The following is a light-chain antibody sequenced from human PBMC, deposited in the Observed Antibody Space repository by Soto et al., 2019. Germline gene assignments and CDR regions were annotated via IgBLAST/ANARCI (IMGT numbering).Light chain of an antibody. Sequence: DIVMTQSPDSLAVSLGERATINCKSSQSVLYSSNNQNYLAWYPQKPGQPPKLLIYWASTRESGVPDRFSGSGSGTDFTLTISSLQAEDVADYYCQQYYDAPQNFGQGTKVEIK. V-gene: IGKV4-1*01. J-gene: IGKJ1*01. CDR2: WAS. CDR1: QSVLYSSNNQNY. CDR3: QQYYDAPQN.